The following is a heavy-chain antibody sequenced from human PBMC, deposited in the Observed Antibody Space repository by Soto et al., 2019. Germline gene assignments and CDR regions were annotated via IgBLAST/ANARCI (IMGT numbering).Heavy chain of an antibody. D-gene: IGHD6-19*01. Sequence: QVQLQESGPGLVKPSGTLSLTCAVSGGSIRSSNWWSWVRQPPGKGLEWIGEIFHSGSTNYNPSLKSRVTILVDKSKNQFSLKLSSVTAADTAVYYCARAGVAGTRPLDYWGQGILVTVSS. CDR3: ARAGVAGTRPLDY. CDR1: GGSIRSSNW. J-gene: IGHJ4*02. CDR2: IFHSGST. V-gene: IGHV4-4*02.